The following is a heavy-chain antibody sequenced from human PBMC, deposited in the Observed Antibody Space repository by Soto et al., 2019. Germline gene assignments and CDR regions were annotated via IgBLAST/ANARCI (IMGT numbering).Heavy chain of an antibody. J-gene: IGHJ4*02. CDR3: ARVPDVGPTFDY. CDR1: VYTFTSYA. Sequence: ASVKVSCKASVYTFTSYAMHWVRQAPGQRLEWMGWINAGNGNTKYSQKFQGRVTITRDTSASTAYMELSSLRSEDTAVYYCARVPDVGPTFDYWGQGTLVTVSS. V-gene: IGHV1-3*01. CDR2: INAGNGNT.